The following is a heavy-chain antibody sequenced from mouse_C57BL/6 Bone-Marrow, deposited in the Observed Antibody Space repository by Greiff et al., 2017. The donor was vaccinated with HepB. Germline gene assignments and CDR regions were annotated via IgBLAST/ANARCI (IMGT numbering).Heavy chain of an antibody. CDR1: GYTFTSYW. CDR2: INPSNGGT. Sequence: QVQLQQPGTELVKPGASVKLSCKASGYTFTSYWMHWVKQSPGQGLEWIGNINPSNGGTNYNEKFKSKATLTVDKSSSTAYMQLSSLTSEDSAVYYCARSRNSNYEDNFDYWGQGTTLTVSS. J-gene: IGHJ2*01. D-gene: IGHD2-5*01. CDR3: ARSRNSNYEDNFDY. V-gene: IGHV1-53*01.